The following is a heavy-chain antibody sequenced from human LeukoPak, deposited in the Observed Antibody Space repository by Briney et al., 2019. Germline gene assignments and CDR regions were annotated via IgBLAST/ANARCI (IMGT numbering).Heavy chain of an antibody. CDR2: IRSKAYGGRT. CDR1: GFTFGDYA. Sequence: GRSLRLSCTASGFTFGDYAMSWVRQAPGKGLEWVGFIRSKAYGGRTEYAASVKGRFTISRDDSKSIAYLQMNSLKTEDTAVYYCTSFQGYGDYYYYGMDVWGQGTTVTVSS. V-gene: IGHV3-49*04. J-gene: IGHJ6*02. CDR3: TSFQGYGDYYYYGMDV. D-gene: IGHD4-17*01.